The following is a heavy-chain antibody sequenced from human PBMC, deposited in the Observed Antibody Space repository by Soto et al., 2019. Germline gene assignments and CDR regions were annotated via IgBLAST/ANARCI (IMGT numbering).Heavy chain of an antibody. CDR1: GGTFGSYA. CDR2: IIPIPGTA. V-gene: IGHV1-69*01. D-gene: IGHD2-2*01. CDR3: ARSQGSSTSLEIYYYYYYGLDV. Sequence: QVQLVQSGAEVKKPGSSVKVSCKASGGTFGSYAISWVRQAPGQGLEWMGGIIPIPGTANYAQEFQGRVTIAADDSTSTAYMELSSLRSEDTAVSYCARSQGSSTSLEIYYYYYYGLDVWGQGTTVTVSS. J-gene: IGHJ6*02.